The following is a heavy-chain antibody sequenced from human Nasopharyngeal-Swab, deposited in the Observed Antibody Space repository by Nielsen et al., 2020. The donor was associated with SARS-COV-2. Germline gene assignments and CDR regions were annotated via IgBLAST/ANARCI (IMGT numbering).Heavy chain of an antibody. J-gene: IGHJ5*02. CDR3: ASEPGGMAAPGKHFDP. V-gene: IGHV1-46*01. Sequence: ASVKVSCKASGYTFTGWVRQAPGQGLVWMGVITPSGGATNYARKFRGRVTMTRDPSTSTVYLDLSSLKSEDTAVYFCASEPGGMAAPGKHFDPWGQGTLVTVSS. CDR2: ITPSGGAT. D-gene: IGHD6-13*01. CDR1: GYTFTG.